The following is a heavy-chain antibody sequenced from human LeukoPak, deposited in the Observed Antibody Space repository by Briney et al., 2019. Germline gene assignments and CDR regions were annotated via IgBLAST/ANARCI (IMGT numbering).Heavy chain of an antibody. Sequence: SVKVSCKASGGTFSSYAISWVRQAPGQGLEWMGGIIPIFGTANYAQKFQGRVTITADKSTSTAYMELSSLRSEDTAVYYCARGPSGYCSSTSCRTHYYYYYMDVWGKGTTVTVSS. CDR1: GGTFSSYA. CDR2: IIPIFGTA. V-gene: IGHV1-69*06. CDR3: ARGPSGYCSSTSCRTHYYYYYMDV. J-gene: IGHJ6*03. D-gene: IGHD2-2*01.